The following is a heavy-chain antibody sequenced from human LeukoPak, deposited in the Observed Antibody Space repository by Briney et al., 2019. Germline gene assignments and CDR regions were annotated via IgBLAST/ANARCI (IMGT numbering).Heavy chain of an antibody. J-gene: IGHJ4*02. CDR2: IRSKAYGGTT. D-gene: IGHD6-13*01. CDR3: AKTRIAAAGHFDY. CDR1: GFTFGDYA. V-gene: IGHV3-49*04. Sequence: GGSLRLSCTASGFTFGDYAMSWVRQAPGKGLEWVGFIRSKAYGGTTEYAASVKGRFTISRDDSKSIAYLQMNSLKTEDTAVYYCAKTRIAAAGHFDYWGQGTLVTVSS.